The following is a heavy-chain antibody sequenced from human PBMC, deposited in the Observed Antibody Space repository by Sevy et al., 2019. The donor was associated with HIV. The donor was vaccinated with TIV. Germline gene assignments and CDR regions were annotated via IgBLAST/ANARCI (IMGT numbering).Heavy chain of an antibody. CDR2: FDPEDGET. D-gene: IGHD6-13*01. Sequence: ASVKVSCKVSGYTRTELFIHWVRQAPGKGLEWMGGFDPEDGETVHAQKFQGRVTMTEDASTDTAYMKLNSLRLEDTAVYYCANSSSWPLDDWGQGTLVTVSS. J-gene: IGHJ4*02. V-gene: IGHV1-24*01. CDR1: GYTRTELF. CDR3: ANSSSWPLDD.